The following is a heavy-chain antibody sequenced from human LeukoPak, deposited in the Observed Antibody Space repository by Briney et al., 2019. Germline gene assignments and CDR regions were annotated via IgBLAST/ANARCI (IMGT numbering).Heavy chain of an antibody. CDR2: VNHSGTT. CDR1: GGPFSGNY. V-gene: IGHV4-34*01. D-gene: IGHD3-9*01. J-gene: IGHJ4*02. CDR3: ARHLGLLRYFDWLLRVGYFDY. Sequence: SETLSLTCAVYGGPFSGNYWTWIRQPPGKGLEWIGEVNHSGTTNYNPSLKSRVTISVDTSKNQFSLKLSSVTAADTAVYYCARHLGLLRYFDWLLRVGYFDYWGQGTLVTVSS.